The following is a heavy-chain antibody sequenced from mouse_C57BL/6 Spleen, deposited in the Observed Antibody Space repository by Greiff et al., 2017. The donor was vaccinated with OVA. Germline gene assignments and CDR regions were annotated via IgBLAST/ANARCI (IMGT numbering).Heavy chain of an antibody. D-gene: IGHD2-12*01. CDR3: AKTYYMSYYAMDY. J-gene: IGHJ4*01. Sequence: QVQLQQSGPGLVQPSQSLSITCTVSGFSLTSYGVHWVRQSPGKGLEWLGVIWRGGSTDYNAAFMSRLSITKDNSKSQVFFKMNSLQADDTAIYYCAKTYYMSYYAMDYWGQGTSVTVSS. CDR1: GFSLTSYG. V-gene: IGHV2-5*01. CDR2: IWRGGST.